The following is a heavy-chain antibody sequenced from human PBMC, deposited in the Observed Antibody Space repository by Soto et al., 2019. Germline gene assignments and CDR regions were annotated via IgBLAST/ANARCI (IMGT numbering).Heavy chain of an antibody. Sequence: EVQLVESGGGLVQPGGSLRLSCAASGFTFTTYWMTWVRQPPGKGLEWVANMDQDGSERYYVDCVRGRFTISRDNAKNSLYLQMNSLRAEDTAVYYCVCGGNFFVYWGQGTLVTVSP. D-gene: IGHD3-16*01. V-gene: IGHV3-7*01. J-gene: IGHJ4*02. CDR2: MDQDGSER. CDR1: GFTFTTYW. CDR3: VCGGNFFVY.